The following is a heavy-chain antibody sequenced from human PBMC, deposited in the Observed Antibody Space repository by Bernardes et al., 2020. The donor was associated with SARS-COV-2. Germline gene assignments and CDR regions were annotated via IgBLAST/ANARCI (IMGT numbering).Heavy chain of an antibody. CDR2: IKQDGSEK. CDR1: GSTFSSYW. Sequence: SMRLHGAASGSTFSSYWMSWVRQAPAQGLEWVSNIKQDGSEKYYVDSVKGRFTISRDNAKNSLYLQMNSLRAEDTAVYYCARAQWLGSPNAFDIWGQGTMVTVSS. CDR3: ARAQWLGSPNAFDI. D-gene: IGHD6-19*01. V-gene: IGHV3-7*04. J-gene: IGHJ3*02.